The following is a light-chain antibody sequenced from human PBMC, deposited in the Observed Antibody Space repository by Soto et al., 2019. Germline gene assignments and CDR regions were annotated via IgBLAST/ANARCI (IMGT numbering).Light chain of an antibody. CDR1: SSNIGAGYD. J-gene: IGLJ3*02. V-gene: IGLV1-40*01. Sequence: QSVLTQPPSVSGAPGQRVTISCTGSSSNIGAGYDGHWYQQLPGTAPKLLIYGNSNRPSGVPDRFSGSKSGTSASLAITGLQAEDEADYYCQYFDSSLSWVFGGGTKLTVL. CDR2: GNS. CDR3: QYFDSSLSWV.